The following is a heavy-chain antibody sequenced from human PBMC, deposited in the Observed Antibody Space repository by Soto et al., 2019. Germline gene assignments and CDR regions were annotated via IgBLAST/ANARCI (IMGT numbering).Heavy chain of an antibody. V-gene: IGHV4-61*01. CDR3: ARYDAESGSNKLDP. CDR1: GGSVSSRSHF. D-gene: IGHD5-12*01. Sequence: QVQLQESGPGVVKPSDTLSVTCTVSGGSVSSRSHFRSWIRQPPGGGLQWIGYIYYTGNTNYSPSLKSRATLSVDTSRNQFSLRLTSVTAADTAIYYCARYDAESGSNKLDPWGQGTLVTVSS. J-gene: IGHJ5*02. CDR2: IYYTGNT.